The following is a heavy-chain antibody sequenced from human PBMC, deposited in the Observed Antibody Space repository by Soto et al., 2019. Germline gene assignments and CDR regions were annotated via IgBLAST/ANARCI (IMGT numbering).Heavy chain of an antibody. D-gene: IGHD4-17*01. J-gene: IGHJ3*01. CDR2: ISGSGGGT. CDR1: GFTFSNYG. V-gene: IGHV3-23*01. Sequence: EVQLLESGGDLIQRGGSLRLSCAASGFTFSNYGMIWVRQAPGKVLEWVSAISGSGGGTSYADSVKGRFTISRDNSRNKMYRQMNSLIDEDTALYYCARDPIGDHIEAFEFRGQGTMVTVSS. CDR3: ARDPIGDHIEAFEF.